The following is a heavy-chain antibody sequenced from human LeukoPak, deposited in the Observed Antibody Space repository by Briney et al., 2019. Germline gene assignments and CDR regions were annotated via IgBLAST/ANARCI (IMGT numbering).Heavy chain of an antibody. D-gene: IGHD5-18*01. Sequence: GGSLRLSCAASGFTFSDYYMSWVRQAPGKGLEWVSVIYSGGSTYYADSVKGRFTISRDNSKNTLYLQMNSLRAEDTAVYYCARGGGYSYGYDRDAFDIWGQGTMVTVSS. CDR3: ARGGGYSYGYDRDAFDI. CDR2: IYSGGST. V-gene: IGHV3-53*01. CDR1: GFTFSDYY. J-gene: IGHJ3*02.